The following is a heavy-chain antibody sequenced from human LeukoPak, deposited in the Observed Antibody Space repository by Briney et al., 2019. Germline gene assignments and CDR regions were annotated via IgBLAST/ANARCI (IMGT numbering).Heavy chain of an antibody. D-gene: IGHD6-19*01. V-gene: IGHV3-48*04. Sequence: GGSLRLSCAASGFTFSAYAMAWVRQAPGKGLECVSHITTGGSSIFYADSVKGRFTISRDNAKNSLYLQMNSLRAEDAAVYYCARVRYDSGWYDYWGRGALVTVSS. J-gene: IGHJ4*02. CDR2: ITTGGSSI. CDR1: GFTFSAYA. CDR3: ARVRYDSGWYDY.